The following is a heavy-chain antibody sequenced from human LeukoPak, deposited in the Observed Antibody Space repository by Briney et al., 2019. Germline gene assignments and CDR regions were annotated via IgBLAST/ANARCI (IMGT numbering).Heavy chain of an antibody. CDR1: GFTFSNAW. CDR2: IKSKTDGGTT. CDR3: TTGPPDDAFDI. V-gene: IGHV3-15*01. Sequence: GGSLRLSCAASGFTFSNAWMSWVRQAPGKGLEWVGRIKSKTDGGTTDYAAPVKGRFTISRDDSKTTLYLQMNSLKTEDTAVYYCTTGPPDDAFDIWGQGTMVTVSS. J-gene: IGHJ3*02.